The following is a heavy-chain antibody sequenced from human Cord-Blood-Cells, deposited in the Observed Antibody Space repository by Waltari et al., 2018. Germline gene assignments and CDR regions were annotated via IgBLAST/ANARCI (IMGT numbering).Heavy chain of an antibody. CDR1: GYSISSGYY. CDR3: ARDWVVGPTAFDI. CDR2: IYHSAST. J-gene: IGHJ3*02. D-gene: IGHD1-26*01. Sequence: QVQLQESGPGLVKPSETLSLTCAVSGYSISSGYYWGWIRQPPGKGLEWIGSIYHSASTYYNPSLKSRVTIAVDTSKNQFSLKLSSVTAADTAVYYCARDWVVGPTAFDIWGQGTMVTVSS. V-gene: IGHV4-38-2*02.